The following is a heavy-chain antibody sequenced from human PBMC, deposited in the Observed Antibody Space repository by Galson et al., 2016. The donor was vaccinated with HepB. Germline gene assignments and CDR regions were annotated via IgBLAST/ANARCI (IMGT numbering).Heavy chain of an antibody. V-gene: IGHV3-7*01. CDR3: ATSSDWCHAY. CDR2: IKPDGSEA. J-gene: IGHJ4*02. Sequence: SLRLSCAASGFTFSNYWMSWVRQTPEKGLEWVASIKPDGSEAYYVDSVKGRFSISRDNAKDSPYLQMNSLRGEDTAVYYCATSSDWCHAYWGQGTLVTVSS. D-gene: IGHD6-19*01. CDR1: GFTFSNYW.